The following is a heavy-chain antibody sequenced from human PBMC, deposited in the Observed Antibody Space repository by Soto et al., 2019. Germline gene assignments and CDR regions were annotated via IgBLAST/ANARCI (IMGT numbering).Heavy chain of an antibody. Sequence: QVQLQESGPGQVKHSETLYLSCTVSGDSLSSCYWSWIRQPPGKGLEWIAYISYSGSTSYNPSLSSRVTISVDTSKNQFSLKLSSVTAADTAVYYCARDEPGGGFDYWGQGTLVSVSS. CDR2: ISYSGST. J-gene: IGHJ4*02. CDR3: ARDEPGGGFDY. CDR1: GDSLSSCY. V-gene: IGHV4-59*01.